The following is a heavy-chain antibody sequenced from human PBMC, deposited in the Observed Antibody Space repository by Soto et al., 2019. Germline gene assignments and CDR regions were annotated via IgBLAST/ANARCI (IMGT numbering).Heavy chain of an antibody. CDR3: ARSYVTSRPIDF. CDR1: GYSLTSYY. CDR2: TNPSDGST. Sequence: GASVKVSCKASGYSLTSYYMHWVRQAPGQGLEWMGITNPSDGSTSYAQKFQGRVTMTSDTSTSTVYMEMSSLRSEDTAMYYCARSYVTSRPIDFWGQGTLVTVSS. J-gene: IGHJ4*02. V-gene: IGHV1-46*01. D-gene: IGHD3-10*02.